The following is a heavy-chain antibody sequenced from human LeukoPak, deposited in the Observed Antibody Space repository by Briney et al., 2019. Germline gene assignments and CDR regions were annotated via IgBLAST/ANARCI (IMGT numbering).Heavy chain of an antibody. J-gene: IGHJ4*02. CDR1: GFTFSSYW. Sequence: GGSLRLSCAASGFTFSSYWMHWVRHAPGKGLVWVSRINSDGSSTSYADSVKGRFTISRDNAENTLYLQMNSLRAADTAVYYCAKDNGSHMFDYWGQGSLVTVSS. V-gene: IGHV3-74*01. CDR3: AKDNGSHMFDY. D-gene: IGHD3-10*01. CDR2: INSDGSST.